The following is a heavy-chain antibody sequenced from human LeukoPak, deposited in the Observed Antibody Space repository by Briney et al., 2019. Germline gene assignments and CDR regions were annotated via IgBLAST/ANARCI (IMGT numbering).Heavy chain of an antibody. CDR3: ARDYYGDYYQSGYGMDV. CDR1: GFTFSTYS. CDR2: ISGSGSFK. D-gene: IGHD4-17*01. V-gene: IGHV3-21*01. J-gene: IGHJ6*02. Sequence: GGSLRLSCAASGFTFSTYSMNWVRPAPGKGLEWVSSISGSGSFKFYTDSVKGRFTISRDNVKRSLYLQLSSLRAEDTAVYYCARDYYGDYYQSGYGMDVWGQGTTVTVSS.